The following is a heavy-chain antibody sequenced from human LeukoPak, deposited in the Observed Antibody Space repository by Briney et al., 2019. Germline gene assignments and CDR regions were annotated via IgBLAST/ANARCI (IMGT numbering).Heavy chain of an antibody. CDR3: ARDLTAADTDY. V-gene: IGHV4-34*01. CDR2: INHSGST. J-gene: IGHJ4*02. CDR1: GGSFSGYY. D-gene: IGHD6-13*01. Sequence: PSETLSLTCAVYGGSFSGYYWSWIRQPPGKGLEWIGEINHSGSTYYNPSLKSRVTISVDTSKNQFSLKLSSVTAADTAVYYCARDLTAADTDYWGQGTLVTVSS.